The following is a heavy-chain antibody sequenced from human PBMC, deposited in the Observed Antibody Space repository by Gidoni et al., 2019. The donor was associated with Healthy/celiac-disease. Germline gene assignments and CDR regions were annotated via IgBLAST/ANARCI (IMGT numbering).Heavy chain of an antibody. CDR3: ARGESAAAGKNQFDY. Sequence: QVQLVPSGAEVKKPGSSVKVSCKASGGPFSRYAISWVRQAPGQGLEWIGGIIPIFGTANYAQKFQGRGTITADESTSTAYMELSSLRSEDTAVYYCARGESAAAGKNQFDYWGQGTLVTVSS. CDR2: IIPIFGTA. V-gene: IGHV1-69*01. CDR1: GGPFSRYA. D-gene: IGHD6-13*01. J-gene: IGHJ4*02.